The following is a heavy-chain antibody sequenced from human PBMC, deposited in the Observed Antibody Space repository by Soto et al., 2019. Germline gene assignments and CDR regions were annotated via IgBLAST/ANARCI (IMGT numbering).Heavy chain of an antibody. CDR1: GGSISSYY. V-gene: IGHV4-59*01. J-gene: IGHJ4*02. Sequence: SETLSLTCTVSGGSISSYYWSWIRQPPGKGLEWIGYIYYSGSTNYNPSLKSRVTISVDTSKNQFSLKLSSVTAADTAVYYCARVSSPDGIVVLDYWGQGTLVTVSS. CDR3: ARVSSPDGIVVLDY. D-gene: IGHD2-2*01. CDR2: IYYSGST.